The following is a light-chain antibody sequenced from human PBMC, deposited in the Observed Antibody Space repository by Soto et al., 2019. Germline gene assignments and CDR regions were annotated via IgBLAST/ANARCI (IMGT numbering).Light chain of an antibody. Sequence: QSVLTQPPSASGSPGQSVTISCTGTSSDIGGYNLVSWYRQYPGKPPKLIIYDIFKRPSGVPDRFSGSKSGNTASLTVSGLQAEDEADYYCSSYAGSNTLALGGGTKLTVL. CDR3: SSYAGSNTLA. CDR1: SSDIGGYNL. J-gene: IGLJ2*01. CDR2: DIF. V-gene: IGLV2-8*01.